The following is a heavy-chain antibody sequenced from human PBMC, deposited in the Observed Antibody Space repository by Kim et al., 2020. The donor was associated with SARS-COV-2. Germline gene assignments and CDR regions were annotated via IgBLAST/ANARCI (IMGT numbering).Heavy chain of an antibody. CDR3: ARSLNSGYDFDY. V-gene: IGHV4-39*01. CDR2: IYYSGST. D-gene: IGHD5-12*01. Sequence: SETLSLTCTVSGGSISSSSYYWGWIRQPPGKGLEWIGSIYYSGSTYYNPSLKSRVTISVDTSKNQFSLKLSSVTAADTAEYYCARSLNSGYDFDYWGQGTLVTVSS. CDR1: GGSISSSSYY. J-gene: IGHJ4*02.